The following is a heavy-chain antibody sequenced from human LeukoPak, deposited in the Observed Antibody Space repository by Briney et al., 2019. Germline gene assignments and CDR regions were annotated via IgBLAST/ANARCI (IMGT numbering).Heavy chain of an antibody. CDR1: GGSFSGYY. CDR3: EGTHQTQLDFDY. J-gene: IGHJ4*02. D-gene: IGHD1-1*01. CDR2: INHSGST. V-gene: IGHV4-34*01. Sequence: SETLSLTCAVYGGSFSGYYWSWIRQPPGKGLEWIGEINHSGSTNYNPSLKSRVTISVDTSKNQFSLKLSSVTAAGTAVYYCEGTHQTQLDFDYWGQGTLVTVSS.